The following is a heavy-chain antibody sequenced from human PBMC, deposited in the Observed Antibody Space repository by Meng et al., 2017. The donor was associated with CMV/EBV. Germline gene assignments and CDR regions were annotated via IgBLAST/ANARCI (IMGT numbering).Heavy chain of an antibody. CDR1: GYTFTSYG. V-gene: IGHV1-18*01. CDR3: ARLTHSSSGYYYYGRDV. CDR2: ISAYNGNT. D-gene: IGHD6-13*01. J-gene: IGHJ6*02. Sequence: ASVKVSCKASGYTFTSYGISRVRQAPGQGLEWMGWISAYNGNTNYAQKLQGRVTMTTDTSTSTAYMELRSLRSDDTAVYYCARLTHSSSGYYYYGRDVWGQGTTVTVSS.